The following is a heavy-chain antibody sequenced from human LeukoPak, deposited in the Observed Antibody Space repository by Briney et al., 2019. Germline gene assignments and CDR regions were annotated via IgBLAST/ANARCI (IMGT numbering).Heavy chain of an antibody. J-gene: IGHJ6*03. CDR3: ARGHCSGGSCYSDYYYYYMDV. CDR1: GGTFSSYA. V-gene: IGHV1-69*05. Sequence: SVKVSCKASGGTFSSYAISWVRQAPGQGLEWMGGVIPIFGTANYAQKFQGRVTITTDESTSTAYMELSSLRSEDTAVYYCARGHCSGGSCYSDYYYYYMDVWGKGTTVTVSS. D-gene: IGHD2-15*01. CDR2: VIPIFGTA.